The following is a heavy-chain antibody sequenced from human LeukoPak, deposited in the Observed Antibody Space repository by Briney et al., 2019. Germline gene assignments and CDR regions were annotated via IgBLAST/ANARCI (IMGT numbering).Heavy chain of an antibody. CDR2: IDPKSGDT. CDR1: GYTFANYK. J-gene: IGHJ4*02. V-gene: IGHV1-2*02. CDR3: ARGNYYGGVSDY. D-gene: IGHD1-26*01. Sequence: ASVKVSCKAFGYTFANYKIHWVRQAPGQGLEWMGWIDPKSGDTAYAPNFQGSVTMTRDTSISTAYMELSSLTSEDTAVYYCARGNYYGGVSDYWGQGTLVTVSS.